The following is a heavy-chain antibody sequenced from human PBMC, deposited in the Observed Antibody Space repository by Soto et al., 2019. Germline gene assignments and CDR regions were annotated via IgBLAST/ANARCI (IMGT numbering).Heavy chain of an antibody. J-gene: IGHJ5*02. Sequence: PSETLSLICTVSGGFVSSASYFWSWIRQPPGKEMEFIAYVYYTGTTKYSPSLKSRASISLDTSKNQFSLNLSSVTTADTAIYYCARMRFVEVPYWFDPWGQGILVTVSS. CDR2: VYYTGTT. CDR3: ARMRFVEVPYWFDP. CDR1: GGFVSSASYF. V-gene: IGHV4-61*01. D-gene: IGHD2-15*01.